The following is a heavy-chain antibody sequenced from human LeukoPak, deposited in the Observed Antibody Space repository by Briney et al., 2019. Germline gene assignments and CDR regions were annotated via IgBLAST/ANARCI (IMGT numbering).Heavy chain of an antibody. Sequence: GGSLRLSCAASGFTFSSHAMSWVRQAPGKGLEWVSAITSGSGSNVYYTDSLKGRYTISRDNSKNTLYLQMNSLRAEDTAVYYCARHGSWSFDYWGQGTLVTVSA. J-gene: IGHJ4*02. D-gene: IGHD6-13*01. CDR1: GFTFSSHA. CDR3: ARHGSWSFDY. V-gene: IGHV3-23*01. CDR2: ITSGSGSNV.